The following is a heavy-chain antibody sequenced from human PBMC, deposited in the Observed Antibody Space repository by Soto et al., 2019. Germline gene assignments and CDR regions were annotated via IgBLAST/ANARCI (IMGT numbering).Heavy chain of an antibody. CDR2: IIPIFGTA. D-gene: IGHD4-17*01. J-gene: IGHJ6*04. CDR3: AWGLDYGDPYYYGMDV. CDR1: GGTFSSYA. Sequence: QVQLVQSGAEVKKPGSSVQVSCKASGGTFSSYAISWVRQAPGQGLEWMGGIIPIFGTADYAQKFQGRVTITADESTNTAYMERSSLRSEDTAVYYCAWGLDYGDPYYYGMDVCGKGTTVTVSS. V-gene: IGHV1-69*01.